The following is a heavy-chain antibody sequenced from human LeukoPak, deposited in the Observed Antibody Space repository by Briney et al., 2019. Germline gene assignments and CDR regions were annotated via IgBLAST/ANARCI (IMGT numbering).Heavy chain of an antibody. V-gene: IGHV4-34*01. J-gene: IGHJ4*02. D-gene: IGHD7-27*01. CDR1: GGSFSGYY. Sequence: PSETLSLTCAVYGGSFSGYYWSWIRQPPGKGLEWIGEINHSGSTNYNPSLKSRVTISVDTSKNQFSLKLSSVTAADTAVYYCARERLTGDFDYWGQGTLVTVSS. CDR3: ARERLTGDFDY. CDR2: INHSGST.